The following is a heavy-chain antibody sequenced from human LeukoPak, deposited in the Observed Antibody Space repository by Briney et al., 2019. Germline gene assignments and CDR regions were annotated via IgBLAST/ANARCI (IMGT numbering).Heavy chain of an antibody. Sequence: NPGGSLRLSCAASGFTFSSYSMYWVRQAPGKGLEWVSSISSSSSYIYYADSVKGRFTISRDNAKNSLYLQMNSLRAEDTAVYYCARGYCSSTSCYFARIDYWGQGTLVTVSS. V-gene: IGHV3-21*01. CDR1: GFTFSSYS. CDR2: ISSSSSYI. J-gene: IGHJ4*02. D-gene: IGHD2-2*01. CDR3: ARGYCSSTSCYFARIDY.